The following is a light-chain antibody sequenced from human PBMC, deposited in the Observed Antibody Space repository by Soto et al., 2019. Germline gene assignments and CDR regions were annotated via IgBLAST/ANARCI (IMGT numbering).Light chain of an antibody. CDR2: EVS. Sequence: QSALTQPASVSGSPGQSITISCTGTISDVGGYNYVSWFQHHPGKAPKLLVYEVSNWPSGVSNRFSGSKSDNTASLTISGREAEDEADYYGSSYTNSGTWVFGGETKVTVL. J-gene: IGLJ3*02. CDR3: SSYTNSGTWV. V-gene: IGLV2-14*01. CDR1: ISDVGGYNY.